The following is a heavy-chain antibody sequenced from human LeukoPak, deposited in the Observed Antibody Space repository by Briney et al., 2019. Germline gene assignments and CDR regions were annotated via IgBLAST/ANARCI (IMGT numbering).Heavy chain of an antibody. J-gene: IGHJ5*02. CDR2: IYHSGST. V-gene: IGHV4-4*02. D-gene: IGHD2-15*01. CDR3: ARVGFVVVRPGWFDP. Sequence: PSGTLSLTCAVSGGSISSSNWWSWVRQPPGKGLEWIGEIYHSGSTNYNPSLKSRVTISVDKSKNQFSLKLSSVTAADTAVYYCARVGFVVVRPGWFDPWGQGTLVTVSS. CDR1: GGSISSSNW.